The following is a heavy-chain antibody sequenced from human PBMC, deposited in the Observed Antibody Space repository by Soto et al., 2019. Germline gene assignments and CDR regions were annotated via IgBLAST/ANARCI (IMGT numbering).Heavy chain of an antibody. CDR3: ARHGYDSRIHYLYYFDN. CDR1: GGSISSYY. V-gene: IGHV4-59*08. Sequence: SETLSLTCTVSGGSISSYYWSWIRQPPGKGLEWIGYIYYSGSTNYNPSLKSRVTISVDASKNQFSLKLSSVTAADTAVYYCARHGYDSRIHYLYYFDNWGQGTLVTVSS. D-gene: IGHD3-22*01. CDR2: IYYSGST. J-gene: IGHJ4*02.